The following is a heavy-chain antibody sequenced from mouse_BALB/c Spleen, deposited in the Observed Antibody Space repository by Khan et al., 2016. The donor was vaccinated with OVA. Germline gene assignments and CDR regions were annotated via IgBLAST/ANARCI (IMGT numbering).Heavy chain of an antibody. CDR2: IRGDGST. Sequence: VELVESGPGLVAPSQSLSLTCTVSGFSLTGYCVNWVRQPPGKGLEWLGMIRGDGSTDYNSALISRLSMSKDKSRSQVYLKLNSLQTYDTAMYYGARAYYGNYREAMDYWGQGTSVTVSS. J-gene: IGHJ4*01. CDR3: ARAYYGNYREAMDY. D-gene: IGHD2-10*01. CDR1: GFSLTGYC. V-gene: IGHV2-6-7*01.